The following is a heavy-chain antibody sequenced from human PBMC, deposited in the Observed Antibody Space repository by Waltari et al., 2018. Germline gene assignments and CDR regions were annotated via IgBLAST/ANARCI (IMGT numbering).Heavy chain of an antibody. CDR3: ARHAGGWPGHFDY. D-gene: IGHD1-1*01. J-gene: IGHJ4*02. CDR2: IYHSGTT. V-gene: IGHV4-38-2*01. CDR1: GYSISSGSY. Sequence: QVQLQESGPGLVKPSETLSLTCAVSGYSISSGSYWGWNRQPPGKGLEWIGSIYHSGTTYYNPSLKSRVTISVDTSKNQFSLKLSSVTAADTAVYYCARHAGGWPGHFDYWGQGTLVTVSS.